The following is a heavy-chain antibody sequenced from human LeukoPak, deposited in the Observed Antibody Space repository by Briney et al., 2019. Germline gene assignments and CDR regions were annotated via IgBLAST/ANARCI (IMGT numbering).Heavy chain of an antibody. D-gene: IGHD4-17*01. Sequence: GGSLRLSCAASGFTVSSNYMSWVRQAPGKGLEWVSIIYSGGSAYYADSVKGRFSISRDNSKNTLYLQMNSLRAEDTAVYYCARDRGYGDYDAFDIRGQGTMVTVSS. V-gene: IGHV3-66*01. CDR3: ARDRGYGDYDAFDI. CDR1: GFTVSSNY. J-gene: IGHJ3*02. CDR2: IYSGGSA.